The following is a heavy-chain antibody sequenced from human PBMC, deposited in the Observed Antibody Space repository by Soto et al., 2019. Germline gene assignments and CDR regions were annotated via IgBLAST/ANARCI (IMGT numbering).Heavy chain of an antibody. V-gene: IGHV4-30-4*01. CDR3: ATVLHDYGTNWVDS. CDR1: GASIRSGRYY. J-gene: IGHJ5*01. CDR2: IYYTGTT. D-gene: IGHD3-16*01. Sequence: QVQLQESGPRLVKPSQTLSLTCSVSGASIRSGRYYWSWIRQSPGRVLEWIGYIYYTGTTHYNPSVKRRVTILLDNSKDQFSLTLTSVTAADTAIYYCATVLHDYGTNWVDSWGQGTQVTVSS.